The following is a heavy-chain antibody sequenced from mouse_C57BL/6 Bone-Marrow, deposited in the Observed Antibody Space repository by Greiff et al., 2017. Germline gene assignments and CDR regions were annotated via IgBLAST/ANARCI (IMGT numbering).Heavy chain of an antibody. CDR1: GYTFTGYW. D-gene: IGHD1-1*01. V-gene: IGHV1-9*01. Sequence: VQLQQSGAELMKPGASVKLSCKATGYTFTGYWIEWVKQRPGHGLEWIGEILPGSGSTNYNEKFKGKATFTADTSSNPAYMQLSSLAAEDSSIYYSARGIYYTGSRGDYWGQGTTLTVSS. J-gene: IGHJ2*01. CDR2: ILPGSGST. CDR3: ARGIYYTGSRGDY.